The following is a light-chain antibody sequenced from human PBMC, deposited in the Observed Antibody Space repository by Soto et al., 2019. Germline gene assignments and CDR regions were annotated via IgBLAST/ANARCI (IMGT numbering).Light chain of an antibody. J-gene: IGKJ1*01. CDR2: GAS. Sequence: EVMLTQSPGTLSLSPGERATLSCRASQSVSSNYLAWYQQKSGQAPRLLIYGASNSATGIPDRFSGSGSGTDFTLTIRRLEPEDFAVYCCQQYDTSPRTFGQGTKVEFK. CDR1: QSVSSNY. CDR3: QQYDTSPRT. V-gene: IGKV3-20*01.